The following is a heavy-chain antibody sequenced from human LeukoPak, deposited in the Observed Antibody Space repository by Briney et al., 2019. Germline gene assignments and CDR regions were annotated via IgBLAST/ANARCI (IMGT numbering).Heavy chain of an antibody. D-gene: IGHD3-22*01. CDR3: ARTESRDSSGYYSYYFDY. CDR1: GGTFSSYA. Sequence: SVKVSCKASGGTFSSYAISWVRQAPGQGLEWMGRIIPIFGTANYAQKFQGRVTITTDESTSTAYIELSSLRSEDTAVYYCARTESRDSSGYYSYYFDYWGQGTLVTVSS. V-gene: IGHV1-69*05. J-gene: IGHJ4*02. CDR2: IIPIFGTA.